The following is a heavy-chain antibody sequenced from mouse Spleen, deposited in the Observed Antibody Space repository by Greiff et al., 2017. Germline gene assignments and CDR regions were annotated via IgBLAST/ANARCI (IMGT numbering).Heavy chain of an antibody. CDR2: IRNKANGYTT. J-gene: IGHJ1*01. CDR3: ESVISGRGWYFDV. V-gene: IGHV7-3*01. D-gene: IGHD1-3*01. Sequence: EVQLVESGGGLVQPGGSLSLSCAASGFTFTDYYMSWVRQPPGKALEWLGFIRNKANGYTTEYSASVKGRFTISRDNSQSILYLQMNALRAEDSATYICESVISGRGWYFDVWGAGTTVTVSS. CDR1: GFTFTDYY.